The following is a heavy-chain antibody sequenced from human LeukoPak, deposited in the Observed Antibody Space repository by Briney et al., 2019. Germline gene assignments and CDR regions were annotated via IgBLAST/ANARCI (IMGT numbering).Heavy chain of an antibody. CDR1: GFTFSGYW. CDR3: AREGGNYGKDV. V-gene: IGHV3-7*03. D-gene: IGHD1-26*01. Sequence: GGSLRLSCAASGFTFSGYWMTWARQAPGKGLEWVANINPDGSQKYYVDSVKGRFTISRDNAKNSLYLQMNSLRVEETAVYHCAREGGNYGKDVWGRGTTVIVSS. CDR2: INPDGSQK. J-gene: IGHJ6*02.